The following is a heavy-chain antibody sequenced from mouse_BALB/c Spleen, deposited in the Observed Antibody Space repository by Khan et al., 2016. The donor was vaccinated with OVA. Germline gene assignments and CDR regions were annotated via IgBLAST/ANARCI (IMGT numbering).Heavy chain of an antibody. CDR3: ASHLTGSVTY. CDR1: GFTFSSYG. D-gene: IGHD4-1*01. J-gene: IGHJ3*01. CDR2: ISSDGSYT. Sequence: EVELVESGGDLMKPGGSLKLSCAASGFTFSSYGMSWVRQTPDKRLEWVATISSDGSYTYYPDSVTGRFTISRDNVKNTLYLQMISLKSEDTAMYYCASHLTGSVTYWGQGTLVTVSA. V-gene: IGHV5-6*01.